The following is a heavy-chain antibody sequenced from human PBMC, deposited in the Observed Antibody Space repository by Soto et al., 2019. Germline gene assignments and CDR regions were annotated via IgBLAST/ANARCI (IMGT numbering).Heavy chain of an antibody. V-gene: IGHV3-11*01. D-gene: IGHD2-15*01. CDR2: ISSSGTGI. CDR3: ARAYSDAFDI. J-gene: IGHJ3*02. Sequence: QVQLVESGGGLVKPGGSLRLSCAASGFKFSDSYMIWIRQAPGKGLKWVSYISSSGTGIYYGDSVKGRFTISRDNAKNLLYLQMNSLRAEDTAVYYGARAYSDAFDIWGQGTMVTVSS. CDR1: GFKFSDSY.